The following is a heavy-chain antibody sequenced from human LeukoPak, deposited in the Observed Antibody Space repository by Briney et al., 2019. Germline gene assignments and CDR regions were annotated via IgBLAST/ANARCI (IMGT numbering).Heavy chain of an antibody. D-gene: IGHD3-22*01. J-gene: IGHJ4*01. Sequence: GGSLRLSCAASGFTFSDYSMNWVRQAPGKGLERVSSMSSSSSYMYYADSVKGRFTISRDNAKSLLYLQMNNLRAEDTAVYYCARGEYYYDSSGYYWDWGQGTLVTVS. CDR1: GFTFSDYS. CDR3: ARGEYYYDSSGYYWD. V-gene: IGHV3-21*01. CDR2: MSSSSSYM.